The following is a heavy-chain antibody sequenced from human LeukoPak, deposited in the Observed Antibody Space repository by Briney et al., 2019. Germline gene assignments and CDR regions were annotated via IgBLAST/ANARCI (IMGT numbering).Heavy chain of an antibody. CDR2: ISSSSATM. D-gene: IGHD1-26*01. Sequence: PGGSLRLSCAASGFTFKSYEMNWFRQAPGMGLEWVSYISSSSATMYYANSVKGRFTISRDDAKNSLVLQMNSLRAEDTAIYYCAKYPPDSGYWGQGTLVTVSS. V-gene: IGHV3-48*03. CDR3: AKYPPDSGY. J-gene: IGHJ4*02. CDR1: GFTFKSYE.